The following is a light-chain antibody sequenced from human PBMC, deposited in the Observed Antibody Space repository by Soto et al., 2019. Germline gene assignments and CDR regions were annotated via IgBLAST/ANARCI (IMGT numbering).Light chain of an antibody. V-gene: IGKV1-39*01. J-gene: IGKJ1*01. CDR2: AAS. Sequence: DIQMTQSPSTLSASVGDSVTVTGRASQPIGTSLHWYQQKPGKAPKVLISAASRLQSGVSSRFSGSGSGTHFALTTSNLQPEDFATYYCQQGYTTLWTFGQGTKVDI. CDR1: QPIGTS. CDR3: QQGYTTLWT.